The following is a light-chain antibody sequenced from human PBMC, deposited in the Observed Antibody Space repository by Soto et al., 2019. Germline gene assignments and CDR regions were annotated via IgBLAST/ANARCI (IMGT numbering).Light chain of an antibody. CDR3: SSYTSVTTFVV. CDR2: EVT. Sequence: QSALTQPASVSGSPGQSITISCTGTSSDIGRYNFVSWYQQHPGKAPKLLVYEVTNRPSGVSNRLSGSKSGNTASLTIFGLQTEDEADYYCSSYTSVTTFVVFGTGTKLTVL. V-gene: IGLV2-14*01. CDR1: SSDIGRYNF. J-gene: IGLJ1*01.